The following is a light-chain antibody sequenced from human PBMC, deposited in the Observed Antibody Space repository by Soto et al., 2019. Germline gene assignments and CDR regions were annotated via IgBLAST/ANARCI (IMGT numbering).Light chain of an antibody. CDR2: GAS. J-gene: IGKJ2*01. CDR3: QHYNDWPYT. Sequence: EIVMTQSPATLSVSPGERATLSCRASQSVNSNLAWYQQKPGQAPRLLIHGASTRATGIAARFSGSGSGTEFTLTISSLQSEEYAIYYCQHYNDWPYTFGQGTKVEI. V-gene: IGKV3-15*01. CDR1: QSVNSN.